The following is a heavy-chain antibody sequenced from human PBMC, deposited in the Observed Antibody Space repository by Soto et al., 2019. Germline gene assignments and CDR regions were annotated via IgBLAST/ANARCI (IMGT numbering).Heavy chain of an antibody. D-gene: IGHD3-22*01. CDR3: ARHYYYANHYYYAMDV. CDR2: IWYDGRT. CDR1: GASISSSNW. J-gene: IGHJ6*02. V-gene: IGHV4-4*02. Sequence: KPSETLSLTCAVSGASISSSNWWSCFRHHPGKGLECVGDIWYDGRTNRKPSLNSRATISVDKSKNQFSLRLTAVTAADSAVYYCARHYYYANHYYYAMDVWGQGTTVTVSS.